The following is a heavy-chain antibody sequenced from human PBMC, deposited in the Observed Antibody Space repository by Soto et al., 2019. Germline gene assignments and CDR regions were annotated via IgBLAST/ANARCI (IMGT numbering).Heavy chain of an antibody. Sequence: PGGSLRLSCAASGFTFSSYSMNWVRQAPGKGLEWVSSISSSSSYIYYADSVKGRFTISRDNAKNSLYLQMNSLRAEDTAVYYCARSHDYGDYPDWFDPWGQGTLVTVSS. CDR1: GFTFSSYS. CDR2: ISSSSSYI. CDR3: ARSHDYGDYPDWFDP. V-gene: IGHV3-21*01. J-gene: IGHJ5*02. D-gene: IGHD4-17*01.